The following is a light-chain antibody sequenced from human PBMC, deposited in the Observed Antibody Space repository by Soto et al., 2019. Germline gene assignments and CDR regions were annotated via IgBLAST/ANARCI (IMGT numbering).Light chain of an antibody. Sequence: EIVLTQSPDTLSLSPGERATLSCRASQFFGSDYLAWYQQKPGQPPRLLIYGASRRATGIPDRFSGGGSGTDFTLTISSLEPEDFAMYYCQKYDGTGTFGQGTKVDIK. CDR1: QFFGSDY. CDR3: QKYDGTGT. V-gene: IGKV3-20*01. J-gene: IGKJ1*01. CDR2: GAS.